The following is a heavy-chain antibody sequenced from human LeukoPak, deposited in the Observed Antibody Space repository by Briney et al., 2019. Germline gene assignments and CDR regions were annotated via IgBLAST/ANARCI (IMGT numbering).Heavy chain of an antibody. D-gene: IGHD2-15*01. CDR3: ARCRVAATDYYFDY. Sequence: ASVKVSCKASGGTFSSYAISWVRQAPGQGLEWMGRIIPIFGIANYAQKFQGRVTITADKSTSTAYMELSSVRSEDTAVYYCARCRVAATDYYFDYWGQGTLVPSPQ. J-gene: IGHJ4*02. V-gene: IGHV1-69*04. CDR2: IIPIFGIA. CDR1: GGTFSSYA.